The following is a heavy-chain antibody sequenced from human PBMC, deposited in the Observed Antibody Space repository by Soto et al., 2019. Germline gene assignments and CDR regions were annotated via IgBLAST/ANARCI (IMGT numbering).Heavy chain of an antibody. CDR3: ARAGEVIKAPNLFDY. Sequence: PSETLSLTCSVSGVAMTYGGYSWSWIRQSPEKGLEWLGYIGHLETTYYNPSFKSRLSLSIDRTRNQFSLSLSSMTAADKAVYYCARAGEVIKAPNLFDYWGQGTLVTVSS. CDR1: GVAMTYGGYS. CDR2: IGHLETT. V-gene: IGHV4-30-2*06. J-gene: IGHJ4*02. D-gene: IGHD3-10*01.